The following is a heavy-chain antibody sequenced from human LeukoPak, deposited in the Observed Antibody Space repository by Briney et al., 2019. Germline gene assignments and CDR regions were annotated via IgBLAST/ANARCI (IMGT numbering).Heavy chain of an antibody. V-gene: IGHV3-33*06. J-gene: IGHJ6*03. CDR3: AKDGYCSSTSCAFPTDYYYYYMDV. CDR1: GFTFRNYW. Sequence: GGSLRLSCAASGFTFRNYWVTWVRQAPGKGLEWVAVIWYDGSNKYYADSVKGRFTISRDNSKNTLYLQMNSLRAEDTAVYYCAKDGYCSSTSCAFPTDYYYYYMDVWGKGTTVTVSS. D-gene: IGHD2-2*03. CDR2: IWYDGSNK.